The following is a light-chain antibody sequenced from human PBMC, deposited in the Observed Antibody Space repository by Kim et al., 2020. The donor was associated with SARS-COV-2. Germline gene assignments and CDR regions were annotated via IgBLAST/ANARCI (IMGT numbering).Light chain of an antibody. CDR3: QSYDSSLSVWV. J-gene: IGLJ3*02. CDR1: SSNIGAGYD. Sequence: QRVNTACTGRSSNIGAGYDVHWYQQLRGTAPKLLIYGNSNRPSGVPDRFSGSKSGTSASLAITGLQAEDEADYYCQSYDSSLSVWVFGGGTQLTVL. V-gene: IGLV1-40*01. CDR2: GNS.